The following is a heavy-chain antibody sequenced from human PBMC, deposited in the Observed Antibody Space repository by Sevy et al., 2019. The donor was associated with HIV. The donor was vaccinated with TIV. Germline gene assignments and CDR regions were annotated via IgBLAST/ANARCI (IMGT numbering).Heavy chain of an antibody. CDR2: ISSDGVGT. CDR3: VKDPDYNFWRGDYGMDV. V-gene: IGHV3-64D*06. D-gene: IGHD3-3*01. J-gene: IGHJ6*02. Sequence: GGSLRLSCSGSGFSFSNSAMNWVRQTPGKGLKYVSAISSDGVGTYYIDSVRGRFTISRDNSKNTLYLQMSSLRVEDTAVYYCVKDPDYNFWRGDYGMDVWGQGTTVTVSS. CDR1: GFSFSNSA.